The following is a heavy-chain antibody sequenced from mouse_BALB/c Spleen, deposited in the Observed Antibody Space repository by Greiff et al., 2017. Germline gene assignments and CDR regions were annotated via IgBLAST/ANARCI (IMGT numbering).Heavy chain of an antibody. D-gene: IGHD3-1*01. CDR1: GFTFSSYA. CDR3: ARSHSSGHVGFAY. J-gene: IGHJ3*01. Sequence: DVQLVESGGGLVKPGGSLKLSCAASGFTFSSYAMSWVRQSPEKRLEWVAEISSGGSYTYYPDTVTGRFTISRDNAKNTLYLEMSSPRSEDTAMYYCARSHSSGHVGFAYWGQGTLVTVSA. CDR2: ISSGGSYT. V-gene: IGHV5-9-4*01.